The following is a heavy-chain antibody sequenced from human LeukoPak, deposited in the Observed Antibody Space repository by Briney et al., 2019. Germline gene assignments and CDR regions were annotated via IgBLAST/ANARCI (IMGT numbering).Heavy chain of an antibody. D-gene: IGHD3-10*02. Sequence: PGGSLRLSCAASGFTFSSYAMSWVRQAPGKGLEWVAVISYDGSNKYYADSVKGRFTISRDNSKNTLYLQMNSLRAEDTAVYYCARDISMFGWLSHPYIFDYWGQGTLVTVSS. CDR2: ISYDGSNK. CDR1: GFTFSSYA. J-gene: IGHJ4*02. CDR3: ARDISMFGWLSHPYIFDY. V-gene: IGHV3-30-3*01.